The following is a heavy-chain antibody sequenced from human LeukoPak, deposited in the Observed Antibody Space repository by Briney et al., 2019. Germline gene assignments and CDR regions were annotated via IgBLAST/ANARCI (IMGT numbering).Heavy chain of an antibody. CDR3: AKTQRPPPNFDY. CDR1: GFTFNNYA. CDR2: ISASGGTT. V-gene: IGHV3-23*01. Sequence: GGSLRLSCAAPGFTFNNYAMSWVRQAPGKGLEWVSAISASGGTTYYADSVKGRFTISRDNSENTLFLQMNSLRADDTAVYFCAKTQRPPPNFDYWGQGTPVTVSS. D-gene: IGHD6-25*01. J-gene: IGHJ4*02.